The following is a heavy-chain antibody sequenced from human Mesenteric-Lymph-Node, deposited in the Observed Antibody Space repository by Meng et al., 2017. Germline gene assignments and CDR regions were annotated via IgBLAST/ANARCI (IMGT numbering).Heavy chain of an antibody. D-gene: IGHD1-26*01. Sequence: ASVKVSCKASGYTFTSYDINWVRQATGQGLEWMGWMNPNSGNTGYAQKFQGRVTMTRNTSISTAYMELSSLRSEDTAVYYCARGPGDVGATDYWGQGNLVTGSS. V-gene: IGHV1-8*01. CDR2: MNPNSGNT. J-gene: IGHJ4*02. CDR3: ARGPGDVGATDY. CDR1: GYTFTSYD.